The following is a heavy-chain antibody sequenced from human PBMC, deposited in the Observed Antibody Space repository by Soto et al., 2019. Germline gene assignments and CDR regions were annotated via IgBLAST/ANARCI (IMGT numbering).Heavy chain of an antibody. CDR3: ARAGSSGWYYPFFDY. CDR1: GFTFSSYA. V-gene: IGHV3-30-3*01. J-gene: IGHJ4*02. CDR2: ISYDGSNK. Sequence: PGGSLRLSCAASGFTFSSYAMHWVRQAPGKGLEWVAVISYDGSNKYYADSVKGRFTISRDNSKNTLYLQMNSLRAEDTAVYYCARAGSSGWYYPFFDYWGQGTLVTVSS. D-gene: IGHD6-19*01.